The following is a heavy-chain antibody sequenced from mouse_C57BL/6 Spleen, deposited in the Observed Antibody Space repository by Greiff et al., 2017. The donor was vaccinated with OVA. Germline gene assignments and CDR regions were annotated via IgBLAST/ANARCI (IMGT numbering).Heavy chain of an antibody. CDR3: ARLGPSYDGYYLFDY. V-gene: IGHV1-26*01. J-gene: IGHJ2*01. CDR2: INPNNGGT. CDR1: GYTFTDYY. Sequence: EVKLQQSGPELVKPGASVKISCKASGYTFTDYYMNWVKQSHGKSLEWIGDINPNNGGTSYNQKFKGKATLTVDKSSSTAYMELRSLTSEDSAVYYCARLGPSYDGYYLFDYWGQGTTLTVSS. D-gene: IGHD2-3*01.